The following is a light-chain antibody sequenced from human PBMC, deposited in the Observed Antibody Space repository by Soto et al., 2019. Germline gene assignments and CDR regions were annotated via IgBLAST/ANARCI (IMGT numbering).Light chain of an antibody. CDR2: DAS. V-gene: IGKV1-5*01. CDR3: QQYNSYSWT. J-gene: IGKJ1*01. Sequence: DIQMTQSPYTLSASVGDRVTITCRASQSISSRLAWYQQKPGKAPKLLIYDASSLESGVPSRFSGSGSGTEFTLTISSLQPDDFATYYCQQYNSYSWTFGQGTKVEIK. CDR1: QSISSR.